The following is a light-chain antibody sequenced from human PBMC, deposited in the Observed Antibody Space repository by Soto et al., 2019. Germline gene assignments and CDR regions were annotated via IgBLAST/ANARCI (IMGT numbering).Light chain of an antibody. V-gene: IGLV6-57*04. CDR2: EDN. CDR3: QSYDSSNHVV. J-gene: IGLJ2*01. Sequence: NFMLTQPHSVSESPGKTVTISCTRSSGSIASNYVQWYQQRPGSAPTTVIYEDNQRPSGVPDRFSGSIDSPSNSASLTISGLKTEDEADYYCQSYDSSNHVVFGGGTKVTVL. CDR1: SGSIASNY.